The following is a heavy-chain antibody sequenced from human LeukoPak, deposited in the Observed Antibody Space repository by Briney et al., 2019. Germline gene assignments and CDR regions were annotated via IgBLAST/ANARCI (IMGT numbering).Heavy chain of an antibody. CDR3: ARDRSYSSGWYDY. D-gene: IGHD6-19*01. CDR1: GGSISSGGFY. Sequence: PSETLSLTCTVSGGSISSGGFYWSWIRQPAGKGLEWIGRIYTLGSTNYNPSLKSRVTMSVDTSKNQFSLKLSSVTAADTAVYYCARDRSYSSGWYDYWGQGTLVTVSS. J-gene: IGHJ4*02. V-gene: IGHV4-61*02. CDR2: IYTLGST.